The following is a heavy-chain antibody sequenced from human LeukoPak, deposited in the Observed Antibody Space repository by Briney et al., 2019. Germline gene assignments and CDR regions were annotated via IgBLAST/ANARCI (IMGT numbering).Heavy chain of an antibody. CDR3: ARESGSYLQ. J-gene: IGHJ4*02. V-gene: IGHV3-23*01. D-gene: IGHD1-26*01. CDR1: GFTFSSYA. CDR2: ISGSGRST. Sequence: GGSLRLSCAASGFTFSSYAMSWVRQAPGKGLEWVSAISGSGRSTYYADSVKGRFTISRDKSKNTLYLQMTFLNVEDTAVYYCARESGSYLQWGQGTLVTVSS.